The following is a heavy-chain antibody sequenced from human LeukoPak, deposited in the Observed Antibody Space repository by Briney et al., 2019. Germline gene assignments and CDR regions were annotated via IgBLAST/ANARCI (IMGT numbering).Heavy chain of an antibody. V-gene: IGHV3-33*01. Sequence: PGGSLRLSCAASGFTFSSYGMHWVRQAPGQGLEWVAVIWYDGSNKYYADSVKGRFTISRDNSKNTLYLQMNSLRAEDTAVYYCARGGDYFDYWGQGTLVTVSS. CDR2: IWYDGSNK. CDR1: GFTFSSYG. CDR3: ARGGDYFDY. J-gene: IGHJ4*02. D-gene: IGHD3-16*01.